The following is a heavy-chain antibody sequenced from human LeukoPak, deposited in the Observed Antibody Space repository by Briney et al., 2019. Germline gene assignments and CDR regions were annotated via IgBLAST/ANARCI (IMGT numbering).Heavy chain of an antibody. CDR3: ARDLFYSVSGTYYNVGRVFNY. CDR2: INPNSGGT. V-gene: IGHV1-2*02. D-gene: IGHD3-10*01. Sequence: GASVKVSCKASGYTFTGYYMHWVRQAPGQGLEWMGWINPNSGGTNYAQKFQGRVTMTRDTPITTAYMELTSLRSDDTAVYYCARDLFYSVSGTYYNVGRVFNYWGQGTLVTVSS. CDR1: GYTFTGYY. J-gene: IGHJ4*02.